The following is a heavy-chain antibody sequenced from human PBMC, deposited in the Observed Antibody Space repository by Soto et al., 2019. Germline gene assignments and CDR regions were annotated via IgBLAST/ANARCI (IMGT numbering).Heavy chain of an antibody. CDR2: IYSGGST. CDR3: ARTDIVVVPAAMGYYYYGMDV. CDR1: GFSGSSNY. D-gene: IGHD2-2*01. Sequence: PGGSLRLASAASGFSGSSNYMSWVRQAPGKGLEWVSVIYSGGSTYYADSVKGRFTISRDNSKNTLYLQMNSLRAEDTAVYYCARTDIVVVPAAMGYYYYGMDVWGQGTTVTVSS. J-gene: IGHJ6*02. V-gene: IGHV3-66*01.